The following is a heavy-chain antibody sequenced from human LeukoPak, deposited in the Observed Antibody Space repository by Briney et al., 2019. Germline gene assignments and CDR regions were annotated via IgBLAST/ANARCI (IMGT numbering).Heavy chain of an antibody. V-gene: IGHV1-2*02. Sequence: ASVKVSCKASGYTFTGYYMHWVRQAPGQGLEWMGWINPNSGGTNYAQKFQGRVTMTRDTSISTAYMELSRLRSDDTAVYYCARPYIRGSYYTPYYFDYWGQGTLVTVSS. D-gene: IGHD1-26*01. CDR3: ARPYIRGSYYTPYYFDY. CDR2: INPNSGGT. CDR1: GYTFTGYY. J-gene: IGHJ4*02.